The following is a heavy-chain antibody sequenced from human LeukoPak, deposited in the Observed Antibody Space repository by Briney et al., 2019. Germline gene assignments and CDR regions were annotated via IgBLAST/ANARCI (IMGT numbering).Heavy chain of an antibody. CDR3: VSGDYGNY. D-gene: IGHD4-17*01. CDR1: GFAFSSYW. Sequence: GGSLRLSCAASGFAFSSYWLHWVRQAPGKGLVWVSRVNSDGSSTNYVDSVEGRFTVSRDNAKNTLFLQMNSLRVEDTALYYCVSGDYGNYWGQGTLVTVSS. J-gene: IGHJ4*02. CDR2: VNSDGSST. V-gene: IGHV3-74*01.